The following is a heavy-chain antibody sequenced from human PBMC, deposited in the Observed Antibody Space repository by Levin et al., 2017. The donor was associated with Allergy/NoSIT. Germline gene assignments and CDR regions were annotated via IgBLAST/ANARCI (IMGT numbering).Heavy chain of an antibody. CDR1: GGSFSGYY. J-gene: IGHJ5*02. V-gene: IGHV4-34*01. Sequence: SSETLSLTCAVYGGSFSGYYWSWIRQPPGKGLEWIGEINHSGSTNYNPSLKSRVTISVDTSKNQFSLKLSSVTAADTAVYYCARGGGYCSGGSCYSQDVDTAYNWFDPWGQGTLVTVSS. D-gene: IGHD2-15*01. CDR2: INHSGST. CDR3: ARGGGYCSGGSCYSQDVDTAYNWFDP.